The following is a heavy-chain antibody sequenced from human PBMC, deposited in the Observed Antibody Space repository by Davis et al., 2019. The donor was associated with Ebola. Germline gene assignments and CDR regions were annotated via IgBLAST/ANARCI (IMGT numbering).Heavy chain of an antibody. V-gene: IGHV3-30-3*01. J-gene: IGHJ4*02. D-gene: IGHD1-26*01. CDR1: GFTFSSYA. Sequence: GESLKISCAASGFTFSSYAMHWVRQAPGKGLEWVAVISYDGSNKYYADSVKGRFTISRDNSKNTLYLQMNSLRAEDTAVYYCARDQWGGSYFYWGQGTLVTVSS. CDR2: ISYDGSNK. CDR3: ARDQWGGSYFY.